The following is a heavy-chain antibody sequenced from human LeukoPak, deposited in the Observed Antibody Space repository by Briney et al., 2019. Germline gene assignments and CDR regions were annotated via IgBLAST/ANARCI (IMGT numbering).Heavy chain of an antibody. D-gene: IGHD3-10*01. CDR3: ARQTILGVRGVINHYFDY. J-gene: IGHJ4*02. Sequence: SETLSLTCAVSGYFISSGYYWGWIRQPPGKGLEWIGSIYHSGSTYYNPSLKSRVTISVDTSKNQFSLKLSSVTAADTAVYYCARQTILGVRGVINHYFDYWGQGTLVTVSS. CDR1: GYFISSGYY. V-gene: IGHV4-38-2*01. CDR2: IYHSGST.